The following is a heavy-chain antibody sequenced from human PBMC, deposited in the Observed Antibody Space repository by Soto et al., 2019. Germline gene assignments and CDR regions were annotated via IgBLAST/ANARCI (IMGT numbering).Heavy chain of an antibody. CDR1: GGSIGGSYGC. Sequence: SETLCLTCIVSGGSIGGSYGCWSWVRQFPGKGLEWIAYINDSGSTNYNPSLKSRVTISVDTSKNQFSLKLSSVTAADTAVYYCARHGYWNYYYYYYMDVWGKGTTVTVSS. D-gene: IGHD1-1*01. V-gene: IGHV4-59*08. CDR2: INDSGST. J-gene: IGHJ6*03. CDR3: ARHGYWNYYYYYYMDV.